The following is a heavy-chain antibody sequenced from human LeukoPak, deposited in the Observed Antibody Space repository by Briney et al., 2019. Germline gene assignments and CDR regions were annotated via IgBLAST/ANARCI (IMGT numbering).Heavy chain of an antibody. Sequence: PGGSLRLSCAASGFTFSSYSMNWVRQAPGKGLEWVSYISSSSSTIYYADSVKGRFTIPRDNAKNSLYLQMNSLRAEDTAVYYCARGHMVRGFDYWGREPWSPSPQ. V-gene: IGHV3-48*01. CDR3: ARGHMVRGFDY. J-gene: IGHJ4*02. D-gene: IGHD3-10*01. CDR1: GFTFSSYS. CDR2: ISSSSSTI.